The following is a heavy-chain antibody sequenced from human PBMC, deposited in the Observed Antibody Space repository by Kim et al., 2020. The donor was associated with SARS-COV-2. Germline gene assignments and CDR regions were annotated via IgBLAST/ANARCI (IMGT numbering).Heavy chain of an antibody. CDR2: ST. CDR3: ATGSYFSAFEI. D-gene: IGHD1-26*01. V-gene: IGHV3-74*01. Sequence: STNYADSVKGRFTISRDNAKNTLYLQINSLRAEDTAVYYCATGSYFSAFEIWGQGTMVTVSS. J-gene: IGHJ3*02.